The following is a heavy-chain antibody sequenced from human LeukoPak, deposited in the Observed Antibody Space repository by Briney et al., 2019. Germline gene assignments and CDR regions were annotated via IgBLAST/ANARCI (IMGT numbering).Heavy chain of an antibody. CDR2: IYNSGNT. Sequence: SETLPLTCVVYGGSFSGYYWSGIGPPPGQGLEWIGEIYNSGNTNHNPPLKRRVSISLDTPKKQFSLKLRSVTAADTAAYICATTWRRVIRGHGLCVWGQGTTVTVSS. CDR3: ATTWRRVIRGHGLCV. J-gene: IGHJ6*02. V-gene: IGHV4-34*01. CDR1: GGSFSGYY. D-gene: IGHD3-10*01.